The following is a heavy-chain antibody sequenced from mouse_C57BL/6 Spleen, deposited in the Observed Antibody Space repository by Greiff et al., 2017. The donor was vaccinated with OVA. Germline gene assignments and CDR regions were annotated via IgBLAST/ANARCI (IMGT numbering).Heavy chain of an antibody. D-gene: IGHD2-3*01. Sequence: EVQLQQSGPELVKPGASVKISCKASGYTFTDYYMNWVKQSHGKSLEWIGDINPNNGGTSYNQKFKGKATLTVDKSSSTAYMALRSLTSEDSAVYYCARGRYDASFAYWGQGTLVTVSA. CDR2: INPNNGGT. CDR1: GYTFTDYY. CDR3: ARGRYDASFAY. V-gene: IGHV1-26*01. J-gene: IGHJ3*01.